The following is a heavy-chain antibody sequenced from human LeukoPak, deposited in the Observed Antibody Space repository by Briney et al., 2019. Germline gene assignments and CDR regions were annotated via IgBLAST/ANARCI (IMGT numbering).Heavy chain of an antibody. Sequence: PGGSLRLSCAASGFTFSDYYMSWIRQAAGKGLDWVSYISSSGSTIYYADSVKGRFTISRDNSKNTLYLQMNSLRAEDTAVYYCAKDLYSGYAADPGDVWGQGTTVTVSS. CDR1: GFTFSDYY. V-gene: IGHV3-11*01. CDR3: AKDLYSGYAADPGDV. J-gene: IGHJ6*02. CDR2: ISSSGSTI. D-gene: IGHD5-12*01.